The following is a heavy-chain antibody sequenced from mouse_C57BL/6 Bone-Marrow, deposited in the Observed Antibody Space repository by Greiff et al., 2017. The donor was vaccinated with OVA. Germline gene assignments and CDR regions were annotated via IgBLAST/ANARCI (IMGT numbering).Heavy chain of an antibody. V-gene: IGHV1-81*01. D-gene: IGHD3-2*02. CDR1: GYTFTSYG. CDR3: ARGRQLRLPYYFDY. CDR2: IYPRSGNT. J-gene: IGHJ2*01. Sequence: QVQLKQSGAELARPGASVKLSCKASGYTFTSYGISWVKQRTGQGLEWIGEIYPRSGNTYYNEKFKGKATLTADKSSSTAYMELRSLTSEDSAVYFCARGRQLRLPYYFDYWGQGTTLTVSS.